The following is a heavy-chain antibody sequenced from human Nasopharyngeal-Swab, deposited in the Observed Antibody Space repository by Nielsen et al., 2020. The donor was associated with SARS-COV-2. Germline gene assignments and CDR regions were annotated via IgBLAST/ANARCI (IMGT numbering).Heavy chain of an antibody. CDR3: AKDGGATSSYYYYYYMDV. D-gene: IGHD1-26*01. J-gene: IGHJ6*03. CDR2: ISSSGRNT. CDR1: GITFSSYA. Sequence: GGSLRLSCAASGITFSSYAMSWVRQAPGKGLEWVSAISSSGRNTYYADSVKGRFTISRDNSKNTLSLQMGSLRAEDTALYYCAKDGGATSSYYYYYYMDVWGKGTTVTVSS. V-gene: IGHV3-23*01.